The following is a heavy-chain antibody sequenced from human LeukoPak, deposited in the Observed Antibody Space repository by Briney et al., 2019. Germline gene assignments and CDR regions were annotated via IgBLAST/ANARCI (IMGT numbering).Heavy chain of an antibody. CDR1: GGSISSYY. V-gene: IGHV4-59*08. J-gene: IGHJ4*02. CDR2: IYYSGST. CDR3: ARRSGSGWYIY. D-gene: IGHD6-19*01. Sequence: SETLSLTCTVSGGSISSYYWSWIRQPPGKGLEWIGYIYYSGSTNYNPSLKSRVTISVDTSKNQFSLKLSSVTAADTAVYYCARRSGSGWYIYCGQGTLVTVSS.